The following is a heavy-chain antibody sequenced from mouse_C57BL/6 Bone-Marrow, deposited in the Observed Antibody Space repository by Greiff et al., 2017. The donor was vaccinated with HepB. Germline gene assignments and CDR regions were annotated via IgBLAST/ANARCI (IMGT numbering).Heavy chain of an antibody. CDR1: GYAFSSSW. D-gene: IGHD1-1*01. CDR3: ARITTVVAS. V-gene: IGHV1-82*01. CDR2: IYPGDGDT. Sequence: VQLQQSGPELVKPGASVKISCKASGYAFSSSWMNWVKQRPGKGLEWIGRIYPGDGDTNYNGKFKGKATLTADKSSSTAYMQLSSLTSEDSAVYFCARITTVVASWGQGTTLTVSS. J-gene: IGHJ2*01.